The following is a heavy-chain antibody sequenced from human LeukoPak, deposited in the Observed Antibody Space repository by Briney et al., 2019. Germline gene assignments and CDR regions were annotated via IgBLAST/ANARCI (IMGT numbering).Heavy chain of an antibody. CDR2: INSDGSST. CDR1: GFTFSIYS. Sequence: GGSLRLSCAASGFTFSIYSMHWVRQAPEKGLVWVSRINSDGSSTSYADSVKGRFTISRDNAKNTLYLQMNSLRDEDTAVYYCARDGDIAVAGINYYGMDVWGQGTTVTVSS. V-gene: IGHV3-74*01. CDR3: ARDGDIAVAGINYYGMDV. J-gene: IGHJ6*02. D-gene: IGHD6-19*01.